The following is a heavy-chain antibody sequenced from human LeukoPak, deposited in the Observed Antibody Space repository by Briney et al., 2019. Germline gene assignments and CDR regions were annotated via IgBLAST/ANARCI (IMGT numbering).Heavy chain of an antibody. V-gene: IGHV4-34*01. CDR1: GESFGDYY. J-gene: IGHJ4*02. D-gene: IGHD3-22*01. CDR2: INHSGST. Sequence: PSETLSLTCAVYGESFGDYYWSWIRQPPGKGLEWIGEINHSGSTNYNPSLKSRVTISVDTSKNQFSLKLSSVTAADTAVYYCARVRRSATYYYDSSGYRFDYWGQGTLVTVSS. CDR3: ARVRRSATYYYDSSGYRFDY.